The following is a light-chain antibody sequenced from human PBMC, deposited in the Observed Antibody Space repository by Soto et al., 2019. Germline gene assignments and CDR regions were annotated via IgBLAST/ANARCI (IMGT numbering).Light chain of an antibody. CDR2: GAS. Sequence: EIVLTQPPGPLYLSPGERAPLSCRASQSVSSSYLAWYQQKPGQAPRLLIYGASSRAAGIPDRCSGSGCGTDLTLTNSRLEPEDFAVYYCQHYGSSPPYTVGQGIKLEIK. V-gene: IGKV3-20*01. CDR1: QSVSSSY. CDR3: QHYGSSPPYT. J-gene: IGKJ2*01.